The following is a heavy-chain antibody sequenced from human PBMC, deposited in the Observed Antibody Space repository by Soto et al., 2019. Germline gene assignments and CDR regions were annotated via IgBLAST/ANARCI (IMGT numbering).Heavy chain of an antibody. J-gene: IGHJ6*02. CDR3: ARERGYYYGSGSYYYGMDV. Sequence: SETLSLPCALYGGSFSGYYWSWIRQPPGKGLEWIGEINHSGSTNYNPSLKSRVTISVDTSKNQFSLKLSSVTAADTAVYYCARERGYYYGSGSYYYGMDVWGQGTTVTVSS. D-gene: IGHD3-10*01. CDR2: INHSGST. V-gene: IGHV4-34*01. CDR1: GGSFSGYY.